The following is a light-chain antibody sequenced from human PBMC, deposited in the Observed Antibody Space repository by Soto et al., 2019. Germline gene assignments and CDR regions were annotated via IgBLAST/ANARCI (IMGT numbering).Light chain of an antibody. V-gene: IGKV1-9*01. CDR3: QQRKSYPIT. Sequence: DIQLTQSPSFLSASVGDRVTITCRASQDINTYVAWYQQKPGKAPKLLIFAVSTLQNGVPSRFSGSGSGTEFTATITSLQPEDFATYYCQQRKSYPITFGQGTRLEIK. CDR1: QDINTY. J-gene: IGKJ5*01. CDR2: AVS.